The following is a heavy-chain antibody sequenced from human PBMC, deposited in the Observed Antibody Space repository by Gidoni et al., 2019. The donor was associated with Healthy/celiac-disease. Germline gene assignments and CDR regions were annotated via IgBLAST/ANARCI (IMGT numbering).Heavy chain of an antibody. D-gene: IGHD4-17*01. Sequence: QITLKESGPTLVKPTQSHTLTCSFSGFSLSTSGVGVGWIRQPPGKALKWLALIYWDDDKRYSPSLKRRLTITKDSTKNQVVLTMTNMDPVDTATYYGSHTYGNIFDYWGQGTLVTVSS. V-gene: IGHV2-5*02. CDR2: IYWDDDK. J-gene: IGHJ4*02. CDR3: SHTYGNIFDY. CDR1: GFSLSTSGVG.